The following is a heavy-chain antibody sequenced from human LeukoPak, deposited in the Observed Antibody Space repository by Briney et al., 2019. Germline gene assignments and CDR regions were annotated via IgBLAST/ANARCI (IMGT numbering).Heavy chain of an antibody. CDR3: ARGEVLLWFGEAINWFDP. CDR2: IHYRGST. J-gene: IGHJ5*02. V-gene: IGHV4-39*01. CDR1: GGSISSSNYY. Sequence: SETLSLTCTVSGGSISSSNYYWGWIRQPPGKGLEWIGSIHYRGSTYYNPSLKSRVTISVDTSKNQFSLKLSSVTAADTAVYYCARGEVLLWFGEAINWFDPWGQGSLVTVSS. D-gene: IGHD3-10*01.